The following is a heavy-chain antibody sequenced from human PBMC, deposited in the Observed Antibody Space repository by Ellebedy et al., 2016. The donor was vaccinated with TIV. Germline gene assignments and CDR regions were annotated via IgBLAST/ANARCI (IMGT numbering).Heavy chain of an antibody. CDR1: GYTFSTYA. V-gene: IGHV1-3*01. CDR3: ARDFGDTTFDP. CDR2: INAGNGNT. Sequence: ASAKVSCKASGYTFSTYAMHWVRQAPGQRLEWMGWINAGNGNTKYSQKFQGRVTITRDTSASTAYMELSSLRSEDTAVYFCARDFGDTTFDPWGQGTLVAVSS. D-gene: IGHD4-17*01. J-gene: IGHJ5*02.